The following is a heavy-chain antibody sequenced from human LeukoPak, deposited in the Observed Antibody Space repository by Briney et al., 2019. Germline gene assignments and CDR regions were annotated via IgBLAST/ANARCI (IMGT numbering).Heavy chain of an antibody. CDR1: GFTVRNNY. CDR3: SGSYVSRSFDY. D-gene: IGHD3-16*01. V-gene: IGHV3-66*01. Sequence: PGGPLRPSCAASGFTVRNNYMSWVRQAPGKGLNWVSIIYGGGSTYYADSVKDRFTISRDNSRNTVYLQMNSLRAEDTAVYYCSGSYVSRSFDYWGQGTLVTVSS. CDR2: IYGGGST. J-gene: IGHJ4*02.